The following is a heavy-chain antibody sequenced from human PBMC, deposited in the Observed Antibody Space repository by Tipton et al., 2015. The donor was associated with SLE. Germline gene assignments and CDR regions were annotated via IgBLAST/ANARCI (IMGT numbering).Heavy chain of an antibody. CDR2: IYYSGNT. CDR3: ARFSFGYSTGWYIDY. Sequence: TLSLTCSVSGGAVTSSTHSCGWIRQPPGKALEWIGTIYYSGNTFYNPSLQSRVTISVDSSKNQFSLKLRSVTAADTALYYCARFSFGYSTGWYIDYWGQGTLVTVSS. V-gene: IGHV4-39*01. CDR1: GGAVTSSTHS. D-gene: IGHD6-19*01. J-gene: IGHJ4*02.